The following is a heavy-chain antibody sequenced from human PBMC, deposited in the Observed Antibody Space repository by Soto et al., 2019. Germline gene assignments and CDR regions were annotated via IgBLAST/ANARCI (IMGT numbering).Heavy chain of an antibody. CDR3: ARQFEYSSSRFPVY. CDR2: IYYSGST. Sequence: SETLSLTCTVSGGSISSSSYYWGWIRQPPGKGPEWIGSIYYSGSTYYNPSLKSRVTISVDTSKNQFSLKLSSVTAADTAVYYCARQFEYSSSRFPVYWGQGTLVTVSS. J-gene: IGHJ4*02. CDR1: GGSISSSSYY. V-gene: IGHV4-39*01. D-gene: IGHD6-6*01.